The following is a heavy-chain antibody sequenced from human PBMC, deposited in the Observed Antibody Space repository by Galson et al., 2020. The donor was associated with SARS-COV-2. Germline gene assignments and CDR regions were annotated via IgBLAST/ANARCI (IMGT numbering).Heavy chain of an antibody. CDR1: GFTFSNFP. CDR3: AKDRGVGDNWANPLFDS. V-gene: IGHV3-23*01. Sequence: GGSLRLSCAASGFTFSNFPMAWVRQAPGKGLEWVSVISISGYNTEYGDSVKGRFTMSRDNSQNTLWLQMNNLRVEDTAVYYCAKDRGVGDNWANPLFDSWGQGILVTVSS. CDR2: ISISGYNT. J-gene: IGHJ4*02. D-gene: IGHD1-1*01.